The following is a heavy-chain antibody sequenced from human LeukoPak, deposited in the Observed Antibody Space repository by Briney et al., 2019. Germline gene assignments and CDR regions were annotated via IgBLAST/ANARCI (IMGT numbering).Heavy chain of an antibody. V-gene: IGHV1-8*01. Sequence: ASVKVSCKTSGYTFTNYDTNWVRQASGQGLEWMGWVNPDSGDTGYAQKFQGRLTMTTNTSSRIAYMEMRSLRSEDTAVYYCTRDWTYWGPGTLVTVSS. D-gene: IGHD1-1*01. CDR3: TRDWTY. CDR2: VNPDSGDT. J-gene: IGHJ4*02. CDR1: GYTFTNYD.